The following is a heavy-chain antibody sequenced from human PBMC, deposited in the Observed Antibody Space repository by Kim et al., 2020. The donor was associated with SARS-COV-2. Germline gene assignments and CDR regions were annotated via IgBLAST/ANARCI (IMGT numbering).Heavy chain of an antibody. CDR3: ARDPGGYSYAY. D-gene: IGHD5-18*01. CDR2: IYSGGST. V-gene: IGHV4-39*07. J-gene: IGHJ4*02. Sequence: SETLSLTCSVSGGSISISSYYWGWIRQPPGKGLEWIGTIYSGGSTYYNPSLRSRVTISVDTSKNQFSLKLRYVTAADTAVYYCARDPGGYSYAYWGQGTLLAVSS. CDR1: GGSISISSYY.